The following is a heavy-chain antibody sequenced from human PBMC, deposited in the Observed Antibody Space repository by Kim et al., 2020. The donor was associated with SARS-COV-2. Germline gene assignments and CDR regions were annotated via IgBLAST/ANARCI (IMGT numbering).Heavy chain of an antibody. Sequence: SDTLSLTCTVSGGSISSGGYYWSWIRQHPGKGLEWIGYIYYSGSTYYNPSLKSRVTISVDTSKNQFSLKLSSMTAADTAVYYCARASRGAYTIFGVINWFDPWGQGTLVTVSS. J-gene: IGHJ5*02. CDR1: GGSISSGGYY. D-gene: IGHD3-3*01. CDR3: ARASRGAYTIFGVINWFDP. V-gene: IGHV4-31*03. CDR2: IYYSGST.